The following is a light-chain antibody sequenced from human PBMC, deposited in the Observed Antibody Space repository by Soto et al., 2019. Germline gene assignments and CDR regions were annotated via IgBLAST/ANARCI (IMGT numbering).Light chain of an antibody. V-gene: IGLV2-8*01. CDR3: SSYTSSNTLV. J-gene: IGLJ1*01. CDR2: EVT. Sequence: QSALTQPPSASGSPGQSVTISCTGTSSDVGGYDYVSWYQQYPGKTPKLMIFEVTKRPSGVPDRFSGSKSGNTASLTISGLQAEDEADYYCSSYTSSNTLVFGTGTKVTVL. CDR1: SSDVGGYDY.